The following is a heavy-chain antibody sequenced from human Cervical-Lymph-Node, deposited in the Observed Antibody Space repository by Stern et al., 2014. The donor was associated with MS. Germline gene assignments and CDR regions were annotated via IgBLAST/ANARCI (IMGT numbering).Heavy chain of an antibody. CDR1: GFSLSFPGMC. J-gene: IGHJ6*02. CDR3: ARVVTATPDSDHSCVDV. Sequence: ESGPALVKSTQTLTLTCTFSGFSLSFPGMCVSWIRQPPGKALEWLALIDWDDAKFYSTSLKTRLTISKDTSKNQVVLTLTNMDPVDTATYYCARVVTATPDSDHSCVDVWGQGTTVIVTS. D-gene: IGHD2-21*02. CDR2: IDWDDAK. V-gene: IGHV2-70*01.